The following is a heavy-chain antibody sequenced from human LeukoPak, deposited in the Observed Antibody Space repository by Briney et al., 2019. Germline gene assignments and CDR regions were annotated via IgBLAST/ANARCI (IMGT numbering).Heavy chain of an antibody. D-gene: IGHD6-13*01. V-gene: IGHV3-30*04. CDR1: GFTFSSYA. Sequence: GGSLRLSCAASGFTFSSYAMHWVRQAPGKGLEWVAVISYDGSNKYYADSVKGRFTISRDNSKNTLYLQMNSLRAEDTAVYYCARDPDSIAAAGNNWFDPWGQGTLVTVSS. CDR3: ARDPDSIAAAGNNWFDP. CDR2: ISYDGSNK. J-gene: IGHJ5*02.